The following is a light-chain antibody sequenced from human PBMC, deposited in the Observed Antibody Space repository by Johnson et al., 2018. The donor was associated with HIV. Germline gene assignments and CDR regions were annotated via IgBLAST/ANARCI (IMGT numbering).Light chain of an antibody. V-gene: IGLV1-51*02. CDR2: EDY. Sequence: QAVLTQPPSVSAAPGQTVTISCSGSSSNVGSSFVSWYRQVPGTAPKLLIYEDYKRPSGIPDRFSGSKSGASATLGITGLQPGDEADYYCGVWDASLSPHYVFGTGTTITVL. CDR3: GVWDASLSPHYV. CDR1: SSNVGSSF. J-gene: IGLJ1*01.